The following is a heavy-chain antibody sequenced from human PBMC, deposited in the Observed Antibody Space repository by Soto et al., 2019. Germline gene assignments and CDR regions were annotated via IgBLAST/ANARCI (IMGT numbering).Heavy chain of an antibody. D-gene: IGHD2-2*01. V-gene: IGHV1-8*02. CDR2: MNPNSGNT. CDR1: GYTFTGYY. J-gene: IGHJ6*03. Sequence: GASVKVSCKASGYTFTGYYMHWVRQAPGQGLEWMGWMNPNSGNTVYAQKFQGRVTMTRNTSISTAYMELSSLRSEDTAVYYCARGRSDCTTTICSYYMDVWGKGTTVTVSS. CDR3: ARGRSDCTTTICSYYMDV.